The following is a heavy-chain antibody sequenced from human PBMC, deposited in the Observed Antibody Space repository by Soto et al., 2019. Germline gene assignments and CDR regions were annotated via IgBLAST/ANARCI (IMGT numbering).Heavy chain of an antibody. V-gene: IGHV4-61*01. Sequence: QVQLQESGPGLVMPSETLSLSCPVSGGSVSSGTYYWSWIRQPPGKGLEWIGYIYLSGSTNYNPSLKSRVTISVDTSKNQFSLKLSSVTAADTAVYYCARDRGGGGVDVWGQGTTVTVSS. D-gene: IGHD3-10*01. J-gene: IGHJ6*02. CDR2: IYLSGST. CDR3: ARDRGGGGVDV. CDR1: GGSVSSGTYY.